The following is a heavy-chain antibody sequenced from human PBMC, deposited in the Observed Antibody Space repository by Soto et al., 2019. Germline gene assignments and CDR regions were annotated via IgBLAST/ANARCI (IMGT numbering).Heavy chain of an antibody. D-gene: IGHD2-2*01. V-gene: IGHV1-8*01. J-gene: IGHJ6*03. Sequence: ASVKVSCKASGYTFTSYDINWVRQATGQGLEWMGWMNPNSGNTGYAQKFQGRVTMTRNTSISTAYMELSSLRSEDTAVYYCARGRGRYLVVPAAMPHYYYMDVWGKGTTVTVSS. CDR3: ARGRGRYLVVPAAMPHYYYMDV. CDR2: MNPNSGNT. CDR1: GYTFTSYD.